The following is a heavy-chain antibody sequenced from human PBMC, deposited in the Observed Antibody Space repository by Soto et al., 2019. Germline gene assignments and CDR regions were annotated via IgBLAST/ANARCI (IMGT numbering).Heavy chain of an antibody. D-gene: IGHD2-2*01. J-gene: IGHJ5*02. CDR3: ARSWWGTDRLLAYNWLGP. V-gene: IGHV1-46*03. CDR1: GYTFISYY. CDR2: INPSGGTT. Sequence: ASVKVSCKASGYTFISYYTHWVRQAPGQGLEWMGMINPSGGTTSYPQKFQGRVTMTRDTSTSTVYMELSSLRSEDTAVYYCARSWWGTDRLLAYNWLGPWGQGTLVTVSS.